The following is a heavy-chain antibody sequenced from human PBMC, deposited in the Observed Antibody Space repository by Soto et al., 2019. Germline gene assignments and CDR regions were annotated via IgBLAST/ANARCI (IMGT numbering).Heavy chain of an antibody. D-gene: IGHD6-6*01. J-gene: IGHJ4*02. V-gene: IGHV3-23*01. Sequence: EVQLLESGGGLVQPGGSLRLSFAASGFTFSNYAMSWVRQAPGTGLEWVSGISGSGYSTYFADSVKDRFTISRDNSENTLYLQMNSLRAEDTAVYYCAKDHWDSSSSGHFDYWGQGTLVTVSS. CDR2: ISGSGYST. CDR1: GFTFSNYA. CDR3: AKDHWDSSSSGHFDY.